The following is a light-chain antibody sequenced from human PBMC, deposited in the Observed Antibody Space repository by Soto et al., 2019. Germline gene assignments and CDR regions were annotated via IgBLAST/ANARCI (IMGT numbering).Light chain of an antibody. V-gene: IGLV2-8*01. J-gene: IGLJ7*01. Sequence: QSALTQPPSASGSPGQSVSISCTGTSSDVGGYNYVSWYQQHPGKAPKLMIYEVSQRPSGVPDRFSGSKSGNTASLTVSGLQAEDEADYYCSSYAGSYSWVFGGGTQLTVL. CDR3: SSYAGSYSWV. CDR2: EVS. CDR1: SSDVGGYNY.